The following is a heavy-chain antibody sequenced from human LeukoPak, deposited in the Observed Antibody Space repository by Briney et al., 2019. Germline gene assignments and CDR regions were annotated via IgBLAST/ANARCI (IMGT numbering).Heavy chain of an antibody. CDR2: INHSGST. CDR3: ARYKWGLLNSHFDY. V-gene: IGHV4-34*01. J-gene: IGHJ4*02. D-gene: IGHD1-1*01. Sequence: SETLSLTCAVYGGSFSGYCWSWIRQPPGKGLEWIGEINHSGSTNYNPSLKSRVTISVDTSKNQFSLKLSSVTAADTAVYYCARYKWGLLNSHFDYWGQGILVTVSS. CDR1: GGSFSGYC.